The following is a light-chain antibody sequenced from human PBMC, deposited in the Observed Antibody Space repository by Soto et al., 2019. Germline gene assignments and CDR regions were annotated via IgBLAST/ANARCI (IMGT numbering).Light chain of an antibody. CDR1: QSVSSNY. CDR2: GAS. V-gene: IGKV3-20*01. Sequence: EIVLTQSPGTLSLSPGERATLSCRTSQSVSSNYLAWYQQKPGQAPRLLIYGASSRATGIPDRFNGSGSGTDFTLTSSRLEPEDFAVNYCQQEGTFGQGTKVEIK. J-gene: IGKJ1*01. CDR3: QQEGT.